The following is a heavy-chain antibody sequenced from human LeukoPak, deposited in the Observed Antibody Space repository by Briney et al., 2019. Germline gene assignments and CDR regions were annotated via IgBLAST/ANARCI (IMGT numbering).Heavy chain of an antibody. CDR2: IWHDGSNK. J-gene: IGHJ6*02. D-gene: IGHD2-2*01. V-gene: IGHV3-33*01. CDR1: GFIFSDYA. CDR3: ARDGCSSTSCPSGYYYYGMDV. Sequence: GGSLRLSCAASGFIFSDYAMHWVRQAPGKGLEWVAVIWHDGSNKYSADSLKGRFTISRENSQNTLYLQMNSLRAEDTAVYYCARDGCSSTSCPSGYYYYGMDVWGQGTTVTVSS.